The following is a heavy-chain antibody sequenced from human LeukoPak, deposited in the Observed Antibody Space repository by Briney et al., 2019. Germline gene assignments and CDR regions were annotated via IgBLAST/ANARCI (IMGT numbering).Heavy chain of an antibody. D-gene: IGHD1-20*01. CDR3: AKDMLGNAIYNWNDGMYYFDY. CDR2: ISGSGGST. CDR1: GFTFSSYA. J-gene: IGHJ4*02. V-gene: IGHV3-23*01. Sequence: PGGSLRLSCAASGFTFSSYAMSWVRQAPGKGLEWVSAISGSGGSTYYADSVKGRFTISRDNSKNTLYLQMNSLRAEDTAVYYCAKDMLGNAIYNWNDGMYYFDYWGQGTLVTVSS.